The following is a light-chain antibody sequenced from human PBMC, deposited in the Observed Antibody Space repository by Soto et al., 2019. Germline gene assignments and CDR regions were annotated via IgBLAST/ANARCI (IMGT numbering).Light chain of an antibody. J-gene: IGLJ2*01. CDR2: RNN. Sequence: QAVVTQPPSASGTPGQRVTVSCSGGSSNIGTNYVYWYKQLPGAAPTLLIYRNNQRPSGVPDRFFGSKSGTSASLAISGLRSEDEAEYYCASWDDSLGGSVVFGGGTQLTVL. V-gene: IGLV1-47*01. CDR1: SSNIGTNY. CDR3: ASWDDSLGGSVV.